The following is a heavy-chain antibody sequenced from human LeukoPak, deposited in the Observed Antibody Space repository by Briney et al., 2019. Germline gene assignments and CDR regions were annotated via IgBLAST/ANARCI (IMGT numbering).Heavy chain of an antibody. D-gene: IGHD6-13*01. CDR1: GFTFSSYA. V-gene: IGHV3-23*01. CDR2: ISGSGGST. Sequence: GGSLRLSCAASGFTFSSYAMSWVRQAPGKGLEWVSAISGSGGSTYYADSVKGRFTISRDNSKNTLYLQMNSLRAEDTAVYYCARSQQLVGYAFDIWGQGTMVTVSS. CDR3: ARSQQLVGYAFDI. J-gene: IGHJ3*02.